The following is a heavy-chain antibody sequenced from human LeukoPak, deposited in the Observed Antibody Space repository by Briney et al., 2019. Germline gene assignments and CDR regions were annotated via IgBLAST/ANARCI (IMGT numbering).Heavy chain of an antibody. CDR2: TYYRSKWYN. Sequence: SQTLSLTCAISGDSVSSNSAAWNWIRQSPLRGLEWLGRTYYRSKWYNDYVVSVKSRITINPDTSKNQFSLQLNSVTPEDTAVYYCAREMDRAGKYFDYWGQGTLVTVSS. D-gene: IGHD2-2*03. CDR3: AREMDRAGKYFDY. CDR1: GDSVSSNSAA. V-gene: IGHV6-1*01. J-gene: IGHJ4*02.